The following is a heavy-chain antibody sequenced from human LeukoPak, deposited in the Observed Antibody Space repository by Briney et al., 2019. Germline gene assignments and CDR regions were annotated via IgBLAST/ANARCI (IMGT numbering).Heavy chain of an antibody. CDR1: GGSISSYY. CDR2: IYTSGST. CDR3: ARASWSIAVAGTGLGWFDP. D-gene: IGHD6-19*01. Sequence: SETLSLTCTVSGGSISSYYWSWIRQPAGKGLEWIGRIYTSGSTNYNPSLKSRVTISVDTSKNQFSLKLSSVTAADTAVYYCARASWSIAVAGTGLGWFDPWGQGTLVTVSS. J-gene: IGHJ5*02. V-gene: IGHV4-4*07.